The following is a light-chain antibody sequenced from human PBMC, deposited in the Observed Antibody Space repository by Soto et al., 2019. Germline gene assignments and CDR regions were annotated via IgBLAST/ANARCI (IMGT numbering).Light chain of an antibody. J-gene: IGKJ1*01. CDR1: QGISRS. CDR3: QQFAISTT. Sequence: DIQMTQSPSSVSASVGDRVTISCQASQGISRSLAWYQQKPGKAPSLLIFDASTLHSGVPSRFSGSGSGTDFTLTISSLQPDDFATYYCQQFAISTTFGQGTKVDIK. CDR2: DAS. V-gene: IGKV1-12*01.